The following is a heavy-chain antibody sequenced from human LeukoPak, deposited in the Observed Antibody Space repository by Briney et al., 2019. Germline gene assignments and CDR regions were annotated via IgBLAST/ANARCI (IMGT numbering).Heavy chain of an antibody. CDR2: INWNSDSI. J-gene: IGHJ4*02. D-gene: IGHD5-24*01. CDR1: GFTFDDYA. V-gene: IGHV3-9*01. Sequence: GRSLRLSCAVSGFTFDDYAMHWVRQVPGKGLEWVSGINWNSDSIGYAVRGRFTISRDNAKNSLYLQMNSLRAEDTAVYYCATRDGYNEGGDYWGQGTLVTVSS. CDR3: ATRDGYNEGGDY.